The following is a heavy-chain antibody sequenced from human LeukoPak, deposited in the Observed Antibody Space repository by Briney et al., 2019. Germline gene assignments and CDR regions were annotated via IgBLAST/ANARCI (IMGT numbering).Heavy chain of an antibody. CDR3: ARDRGMISALHDY. D-gene: IGHD3-22*01. J-gene: IGHJ4*02. CDR2: IASDGSST. Sequence: GGSLRLSCAASGFTFSSYWMNWVRQAPGKGLVWVSRIASDGSSTTYADSVKGRFSISRDNAKNTLYLQMNSLRVEDTAVYYCARDRGMISALHDYWGQGTLVTVSS. V-gene: IGHV3-74*01. CDR1: GFTFSSYW.